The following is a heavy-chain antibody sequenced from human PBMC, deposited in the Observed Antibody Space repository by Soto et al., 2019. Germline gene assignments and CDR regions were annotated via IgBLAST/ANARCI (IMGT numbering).Heavy chain of an antibody. CDR1: GGTFSSYA. V-gene: IGHV1-69*01. Sequence: QVQLVQSGAEVKKPGSSVKVSCKASGGTFSSYAISWVRQAPGQGLEWMGGIIPIFGTANYAQKFQGRVTITADESTSTAYMELSSLRSEDTAVNYCARDDSRRSVDKLELNYWGQGTLVTVSS. CDR2: IIPIFGTA. D-gene: IGHD1-7*01. J-gene: IGHJ4*02. CDR3: ARDDSRRSVDKLELNY.